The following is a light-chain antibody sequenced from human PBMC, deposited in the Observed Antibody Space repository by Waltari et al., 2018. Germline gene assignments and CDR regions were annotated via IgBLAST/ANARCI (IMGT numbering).Light chain of an antibody. CDR2: AAS. V-gene: IGKV1-39*01. Sequence: DIQMTQSPSSLSASLGDRVTIACRASQSIHIYLNWYQQKPGKAPKLLIYAASTLQSGVPSRFSGSGSGTDFTLTISSLQPEDFATYFCQQGYRTLTFGGGTKVEMK. CDR3: QQGYRTLT. J-gene: IGKJ4*01. CDR1: QSIHIY.